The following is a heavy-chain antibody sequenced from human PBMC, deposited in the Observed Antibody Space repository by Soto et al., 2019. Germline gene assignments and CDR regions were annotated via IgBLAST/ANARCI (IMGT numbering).Heavy chain of an antibody. Sequence: PXGSLRRACSASGFTFSSYDMHGVRQATGKGLEWVSAIGTAGDTYYPGSVKGRFTISRENAKNSLYLQMNSLRAGDTAVYYCARDLRGEGFDYWSQGTMVTVSS. CDR1: GFTFSSYD. J-gene: IGHJ4*02. V-gene: IGHV3-13*01. CDR3: ARDLRGEGFDY. CDR2: IGTAGDT.